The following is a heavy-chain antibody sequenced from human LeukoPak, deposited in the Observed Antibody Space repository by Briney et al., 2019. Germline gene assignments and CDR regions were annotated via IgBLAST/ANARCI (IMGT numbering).Heavy chain of an antibody. V-gene: IGHV1-24*01. D-gene: IGHD3-9*01. J-gene: IGHJ6*03. Sequence: AASVKVSCKVSGYTLTELSMHWVRQAPGKGLEWIGSFDSEDGETTYAQNLQGRVTMTEDISTDTAYMELSSLRSEDTAVYYCATLSTWAETDYYFYMDVWGKGTTVIVSS. CDR3: ATLSTWAETDYYFYMDV. CDR2: FDSEDGET. CDR1: GYTLTELS.